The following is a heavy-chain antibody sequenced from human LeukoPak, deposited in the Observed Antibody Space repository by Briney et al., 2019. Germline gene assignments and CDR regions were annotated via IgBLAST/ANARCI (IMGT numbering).Heavy chain of an antibody. V-gene: IGHV1-2*02. CDR3: ARAGLVSLYYDFWSGYYTGFRSSLDY. J-gene: IGHJ4*02. CDR1: GYTFTCYY. Sequence: GASVKVSCKASGYTFTCYYMHWVRQAPGQGLEWMGWINPNSGGTNYAQKFQGRVTMTRDTSISTAYMELSRLRSDDPAVYYCARAGLVSLYYDFWSGYYTGFRSSLDYWGQGTLVTVAS. D-gene: IGHD3-3*01. CDR2: INPNSGGT.